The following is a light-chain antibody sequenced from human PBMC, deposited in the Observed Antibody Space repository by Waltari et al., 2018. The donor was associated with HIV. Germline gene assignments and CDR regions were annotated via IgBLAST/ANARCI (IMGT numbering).Light chain of an antibody. J-gene: IGKJ4*01. CDR1: DSVLRHPDASSD. V-gene: IGKV2-40*01. CDR2: GLY. Sequence: MAGSPLSLTVSPGEVATISCSFNDSVLRHPDASSDLDWYVQKPGQPPQLLISGLYFRASGVSGRFRASGSASHLTLVITGVEPKDVGIYYCLQRLEFPYLFGGGT. CDR3: LQRLEFPYL.